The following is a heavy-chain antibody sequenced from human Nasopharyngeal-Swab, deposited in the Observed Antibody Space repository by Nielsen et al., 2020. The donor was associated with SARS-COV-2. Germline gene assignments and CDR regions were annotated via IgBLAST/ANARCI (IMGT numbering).Heavy chain of an antibody. V-gene: IGHV3-23*01. CDR3: ARDPHDSSGYYMGYFDY. Sequence: GESLKISCAASGFTFSSYAMSWVREAPGKGLEWVSAFSGSGGSTYYADSVKGRFTISRDNSKNTLYLQMNSLRAEDTAVYYCARDPHDSSGYYMGYFDYWGQGTLVTVSS. CDR1: GFTFSSYA. D-gene: IGHD3-22*01. CDR2: FSGSGGST. J-gene: IGHJ4*02.